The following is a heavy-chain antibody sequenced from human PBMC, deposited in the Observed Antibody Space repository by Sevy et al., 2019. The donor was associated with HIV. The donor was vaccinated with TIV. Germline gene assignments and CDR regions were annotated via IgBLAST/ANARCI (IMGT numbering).Heavy chain of an antibody. Sequence: GGSLRLSCVGSGFTFSRFYMSWVRQAPGKGLEWVANIKEDGSEKYYVDSVKGRFTISRDNAKNSLYLQMNRLRAEDTAVYYCVRDYSSGYWYFDLWGRGTLVTVSS. V-gene: IGHV3-7*03. CDR2: IKEDGSEK. CDR3: VRDYSSGYWYFDL. CDR1: GFTFSRFY. J-gene: IGHJ2*01. D-gene: IGHD6-19*01.